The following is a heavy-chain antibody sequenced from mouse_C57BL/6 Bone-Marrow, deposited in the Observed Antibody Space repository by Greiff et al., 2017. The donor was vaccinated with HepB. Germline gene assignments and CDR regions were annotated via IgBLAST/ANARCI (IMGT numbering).Heavy chain of an antibody. CDR1: GYTFTSYW. V-gene: IGHV1-69*01. J-gene: IGHJ1*03. Sequence: QVQLQQSGAELVMPGASVKLSCKASGYTFTSYWMHWVKQRPGQGLEWIGEIDPSDSYTNYNQKFKGKSTLTVDKSSSTAYMQLSSLTSEDSAVYYCAYYYGSPFDVWGTGTTVTVSS. D-gene: IGHD1-1*01. CDR3: AYYYGSPFDV. CDR2: IDPSDSYT.